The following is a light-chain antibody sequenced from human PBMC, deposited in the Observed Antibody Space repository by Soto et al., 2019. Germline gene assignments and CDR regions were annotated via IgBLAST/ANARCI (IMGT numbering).Light chain of an antibody. Sequence: ERMLKQSPSTLSLYPGERATISCRASRSVSNNYLAWYQQKPGQAPRLLIYGASNRATGIPDRFSGSGSGTDFTLTISRLEPEDFAVYYCQQYGSSGTFGQGTKVDI. J-gene: IGKJ1*01. CDR3: QQYGSSGT. CDR2: GAS. V-gene: IGKV3-20*01. CDR1: RSVSNNY.